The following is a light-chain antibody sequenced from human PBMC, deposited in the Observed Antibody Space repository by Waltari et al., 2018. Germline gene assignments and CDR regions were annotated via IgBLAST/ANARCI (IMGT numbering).Light chain of an antibody. CDR2: WSS. J-gene: IGKJ4*01. Sequence: DIVMTQSQDSLAVSLGEMATIDCTASQSVLYSSTNKNYLAWYQQKPGQPPKLLIYWSSTRESGVPDRFSGSGSGTAFTLTISSLQAEDVAVYYCQQYYTTPLTFGGGTKVEIK. V-gene: IGKV4-1*01. CDR3: QQYYTTPLT. CDR1: QSVLYSSTNKNY.